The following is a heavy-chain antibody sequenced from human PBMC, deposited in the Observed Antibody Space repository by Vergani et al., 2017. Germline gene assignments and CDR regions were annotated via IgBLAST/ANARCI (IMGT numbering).Heavy chain of an antibody. CDR2: IIPILGTA. J-gene: IGHJ6*03. V-gene: IGHV1-69*08. CDR1: GGTFSSYT. Sequence: QVQLVQSGAEVKKPGSSVKVSCKASGGTFSSYTISWVRQAPGQGLEWMGRIIPILGTANYAQKFQGRVTITADESTSTAYMELSSLRSEDTAVYYCARMVVGATPGDYYYYYMDVWGKGTTVTVSS. CDR3: ARMVVGATPGDYYYYYMDV. D-gene: IGHD1-26*01.